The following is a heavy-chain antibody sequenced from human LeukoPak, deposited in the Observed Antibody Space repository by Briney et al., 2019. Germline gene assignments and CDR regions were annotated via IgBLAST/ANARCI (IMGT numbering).Heavy chain of an antibody. CDR2: IYYSGST. V-gene: IGHV4-59*01. J-gene: IGHJ6*01. D-gene: IGHD6-19*01. CDR1: GGSISSYY. CDR3: ARGSSGWYSPYYYYGMDV. Sequence: SETLSLTCTVSGGSISSYYWSWIRQPPGKGLEWFGYIYYSGSTNYNPSLKSRVTISVDTSKNQFSLKLSSVTAADTAVYYCARGSSGWYSPYYYYGMDVWGQGTTVTVSS.